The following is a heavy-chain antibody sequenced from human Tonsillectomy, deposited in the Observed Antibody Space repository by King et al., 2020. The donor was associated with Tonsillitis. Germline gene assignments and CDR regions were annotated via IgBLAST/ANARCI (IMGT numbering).Heavy chain of an antibody. V-gene: IGHV3-21*01. Sequence: VQLVESGGGLVKPGGSLRLSCTASGFTFSAYSMNWVRQAPGKGLEWVSSISTRNYIYYADSVKGRFTISRDNTKNSLYLQMNSLRAEDTAVYYCSRDGDTAPFIIKLYAFDIWGKGTMVTVSS. CDR3: SRDGDTAPFIIKLYAFDI. J-gene: IGHJ3*02. D-gene: IGHD5-18*01. CDR1: GFTFSAYS. CDR2: ISTRNYI.